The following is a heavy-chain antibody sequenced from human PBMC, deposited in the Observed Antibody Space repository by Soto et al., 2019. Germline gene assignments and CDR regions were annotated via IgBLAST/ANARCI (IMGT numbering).Heavy chain of an antibody. CDR3: AREGIAVAGTDYYYYGMDV. CDR1: GYTFTSYG. V-gene: IGHV1-18*01. D-gene: IGHD6-19*01. Sequence: GASVKVSCKASGYTFTSYGISWVRQAPGQGHEWMGWISAYNGNTNYAQKLQGRVTMTTDTSTSTAYMELRSLRSDDTAVYYCAREGIAVAGTDYYYYGMDVWGQGTTVTVSS. J-gene: IGHJ6*02. CDR2: ISAYNGNT.